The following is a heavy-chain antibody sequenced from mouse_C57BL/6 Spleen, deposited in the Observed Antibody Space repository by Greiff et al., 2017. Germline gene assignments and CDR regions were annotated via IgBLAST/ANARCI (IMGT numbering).Heavy chain of an antibody. CDR1: GYAFSSSW. V-gene: IGHV1-82*01. CDR3: ARTYYYGSSYEDAMDY. D-gene: IGHD1-1*01. J-gene: IGHJ4*01. Sequence: QVQLQQSGPELVKPGASVKISCKASGYAFSSSWMNWVKQRPGKGLEWIGRIYPGNGDTNYNGKFKGKATLTADKSSSTAYMQLSSLTSEDSAVYSCARTYYYGSSYEDAMDYWGQGTSVTVSS. CDR2: IYPGNGDT.